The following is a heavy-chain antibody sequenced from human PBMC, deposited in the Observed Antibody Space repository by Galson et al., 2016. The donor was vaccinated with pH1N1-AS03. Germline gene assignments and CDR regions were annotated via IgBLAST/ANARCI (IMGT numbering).Heavy chain of an antibody. Sequence: WIGYVSHDGNTNYNPSLYSRVTMSVDTSKNQFSLKLNPVSAADTAVYYCARMRVVAASDTSGYYYFDFWGQGALVTVSS. CDR3: ARMRVVAASDTSGYYYFDF. V-gene: IGHV4-59*08. J-gene: IGHJ4*02. D-gene: IGHD3-22*01. CDR2: VSHDGNT.